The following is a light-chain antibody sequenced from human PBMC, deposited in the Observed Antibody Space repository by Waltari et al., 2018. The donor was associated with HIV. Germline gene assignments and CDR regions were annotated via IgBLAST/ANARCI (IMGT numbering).Light chain of an antibody. CDR1: SIDVGFYDY. CDR3: CAYAAGHVSYV. J-gene: IGLJ1*01. V-gene: IGLV2-11*01. Sequence: QSALTQPPSVSGSPGQSVSIPCSASSIDVGFYDYFSWYQQYPGKAPKLIIFDVNQRPSGVPERFSGSKSGNTASLTISGLQTEDEADYFCCAYAAGHVSYVFGNGTAVAVL. CDR2: DVN.